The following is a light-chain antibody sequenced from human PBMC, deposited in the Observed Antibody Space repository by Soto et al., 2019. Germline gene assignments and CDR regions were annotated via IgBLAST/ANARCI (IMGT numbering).Light chain of an antibody. J-gene: IGKJ4*01. V-gene: IGKV3-15*01. CDR1: QSINSV. Sequence: EIVMTQSPATLSVSPGERATLSCRASQSINSVLAWYQQKPGQAPRLLIYGASTRATGVPARFSGSGSGTEYTLTISSLQYEDFAVYYCQQRRNWLTFGGGTKVEIK. CDR3: QQRRNWLT. CDR2: GAS.